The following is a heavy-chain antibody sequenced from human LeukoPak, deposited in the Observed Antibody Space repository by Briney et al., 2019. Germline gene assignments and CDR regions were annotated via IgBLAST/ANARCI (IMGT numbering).Heavy chain of an antibody. V-gene: IGHV4-34*01. D-gene: IGHD6-13*01. Sequence: SETLSLTCAVYGGSLSGYYWSWIRQPPGKGLEWIGEINHSGSTNYNPSLKSRVTISVDTSKNQFSLELTSVTAADTAVYYCARIGAAGTRYYFDYWSQGTLVTVSS. CDR3: ARIGAAGTRYYFDY. CDR2: INHSGST. J-gene: IGHJ4*02. CDR1: GGSLSGYY.